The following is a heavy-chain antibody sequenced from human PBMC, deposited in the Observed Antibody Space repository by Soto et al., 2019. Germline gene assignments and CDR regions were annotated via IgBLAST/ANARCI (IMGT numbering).Heavy chain of an antibody. J-gene: IGHJ6*02. Sequence: QVQLVQSGAEVKKPGSSVKVSCKASGGTFSSYAISWVRQAPGQGLEWMGGIIPIFGTANYAQKFQGRVTITGDESTSTAYMELSSLRSEDTAVYDCARPIEGYSSSPPYGMDVWGQGTTVTVSS. D-gene: IGHD6-6*01. CDR2: IIPIFGTA. CDR3: ARPIEGYSSSPPYGMDV. CDR1: GGTFSSYA. V-gene: IGHV1-69*01.